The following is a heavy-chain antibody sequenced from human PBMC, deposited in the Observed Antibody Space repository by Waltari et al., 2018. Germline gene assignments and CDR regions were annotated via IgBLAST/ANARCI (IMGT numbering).Heavy chain of an antibody. Sequence: QVQLQESGPGLVKPSETLSLTCTVPGGSISSYYWSWIRQPPGKGLEWIGYIYYSGSTNYNPSLKSRVTISVDTSKNQFSLKLSSVTAADTAVYYCARLRGYGGNGDEGYFDYWGQGTLVTVSS. CDR1: GGSISSYY. V-gene: IGHV4-59*08. D-gene: IGHD4-17*01. CDR3: ARLRGYGGNGDEGYFDY. CDR2: IYYSGST. J-gene: IGHJ4*02.